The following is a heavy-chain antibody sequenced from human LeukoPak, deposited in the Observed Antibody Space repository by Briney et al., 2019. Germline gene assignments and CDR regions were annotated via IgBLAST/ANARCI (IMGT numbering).Heavy chain of an antibody. D-gene: IGHD6-19*01. CDR1: GGSISSSSYY. V-gene: IGHV4-39*07. CDR2: IYYSGST. J-gene: IGHJ4*02. Sequence: SETLSLTCTVSGGSISSSSYYWGWIRQPPGTGLEWIGSIYYSGSTYYNPSLKSRVTISVDTSKNQFSLKLSSVTAADTAVYYCGQGSGWYYFDYWGQGTLVTVSS. CDR3: GQGSGWYYFDY.